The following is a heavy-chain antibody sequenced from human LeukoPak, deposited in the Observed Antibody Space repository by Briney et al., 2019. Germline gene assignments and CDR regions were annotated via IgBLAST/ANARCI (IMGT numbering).Heavy chain of an antibody. V-gene: IGHV3-48*04. CDR3: ARDVPPHDY. CDR2: ISRSSSTI. J-gene: IGHJ4*02. Sequence: GGSLRLSCAASGFTFSRYSMNWVRQAPGKGLEWVSYISRSSSTIHYADSVKGRFTISRDNAKSSLYLQMNSLRTEDAAVYYCARDVPPHDYWGQGTLVTVSS. CDR1: GFTFSRYS.